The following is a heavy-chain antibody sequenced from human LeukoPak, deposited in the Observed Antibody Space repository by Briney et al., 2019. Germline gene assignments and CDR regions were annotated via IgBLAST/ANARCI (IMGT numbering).Heavy chain of an antibody. CDR3: AXXXXTYCSSTSCYDPDY. CDR1: GGSFSGYY. Sequence: SETLSLTCAVYGGSFSGYYWSWIRQPPGKGLEWIGEINHSGSTNYNPSLKSRVTISVDTSENQFSLKLSSVTAADTAVYYCAXXXXTYCSSTSCYDPDYWGQGTLVTVSS. V-gene: IGHV4-34*01. CDR2: INHSGST. D-gene: IGHD2-2*01. J-gene: IGHJ4*02.